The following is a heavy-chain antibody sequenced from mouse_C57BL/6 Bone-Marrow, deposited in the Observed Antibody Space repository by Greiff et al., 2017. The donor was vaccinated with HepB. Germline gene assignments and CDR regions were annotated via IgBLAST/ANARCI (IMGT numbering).Heavy chain of an antibody. CDR1: GFSLSTSGMG. V-gene: IGHV8-12*01. CDR2: IYWDDDK. D-gene: IGHD1-1*01. CDR3: ARRGVYYYGSTYYFDY. Sequence: QVTLKVCGPGILQSSQTLSLTCSFSGFSLSTSGMGVSWIRQPSGKGLEWLAHIYWDDDKRYNPSLKSRLTISKDTSRNQVFLKITSVDTADTATYYCARRGVYYYGSTYYFDYWGQGTTLTVSS. J-gene: IGHJ2*01.